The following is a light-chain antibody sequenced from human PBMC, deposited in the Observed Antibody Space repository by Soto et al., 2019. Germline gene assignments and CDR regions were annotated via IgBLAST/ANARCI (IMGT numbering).Light chain of an antibody. CDR3: QQYGSSPYT. CDR2: GAS. V-gene: IGKV3-20*01. Sequence: EIVLTQSPDTLSLSPGDRATVSCRASQSVSSSNLAWYQQKPGQAPRLLIYGASSRATGIPDRFSGSGSGTDFSLTISRLEAEDFVVYYCQQYGSSPYTFGQGTKLEIK. CDR1: QSVSSSN. J-gene: IGKJ2*01.